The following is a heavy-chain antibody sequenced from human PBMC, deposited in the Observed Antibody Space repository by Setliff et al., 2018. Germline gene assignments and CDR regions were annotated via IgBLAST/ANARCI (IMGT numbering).Heavy chain of an antibody. V-gene: IGHV1-2*02. CDR2: ISGYNGFI. CDR1: GYTFTGYY. Sequence: ASVKVSCKASGYTFTGYYLHWVRQAPGQGLEWMGWISGYNGFIIYAQKFQGRVIMTRNTSISTAYLELNTLRSDDTAVYYCARERYFDYWGQGTLVTVSS. J-gene: IGHJ4*02. CDR3: ARERYFDY.